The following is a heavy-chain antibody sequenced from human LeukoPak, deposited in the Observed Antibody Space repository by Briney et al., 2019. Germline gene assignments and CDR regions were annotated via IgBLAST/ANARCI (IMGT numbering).Heavy chain of an antibody. D-gene: IGHD3-10*01. CDR2: ISGRTGGT. CDR1: GSTFSSAYA. V-gene: IGHV3-23*01. CDR3: AENSDGEGPNWFDP. Sequence: GGSLRLSCAASGSTFSSAYAMSWVRQAPGKGLEWVSAISGRTGGTYYAGSVKGRFTVSRDDAKNTLYLQMNSLRADDTAVYYCAENSDGEGPNWFDPWGQGTLVTVSS. J-gene: IGHJ5*02.